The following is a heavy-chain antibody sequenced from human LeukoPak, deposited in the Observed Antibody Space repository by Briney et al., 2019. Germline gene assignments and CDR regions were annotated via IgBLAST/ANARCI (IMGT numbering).Heavy chain of an antibody. CDR2: IFPDDSDT. Sequence: PGASLQISCKGSGYSFTSYWIAWVRQLPGKGLEWMGIIFPDDSDTRYSPSFQGLVTISADKSISTAYLQWNSLKASDTAMYYCARHSDITVADSWGQGTLVTVSS. J-gene: IGHJ5*01. CDR3: ARHSDITVADS. V-gene: IGHV5-51*01. CDR1: GYSFTSYW. D-gene: IGHD6-19*01.